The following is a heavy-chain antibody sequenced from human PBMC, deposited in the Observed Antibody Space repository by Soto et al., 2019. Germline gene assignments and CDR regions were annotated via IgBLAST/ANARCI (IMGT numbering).Heavy chain of an antibody. CDR3: TRLITVAGLDY. CDR2: IRSKANNYAT. V-gene: IGHV3-73*01. D-gene: IGHD6-19*01. CDR1: GFTFSGSA. Sequence: PGGSLRLSCAASGFTFSGSAMHWVRQASGKGLEWVGHIRSKANNYATAYAASVKGRLIISRDDSKNTAYLQMNSLKTEDTAVYFCTRLITVAGLDYWGQGTLVTVSS. J-gene: IGHJ4*02.